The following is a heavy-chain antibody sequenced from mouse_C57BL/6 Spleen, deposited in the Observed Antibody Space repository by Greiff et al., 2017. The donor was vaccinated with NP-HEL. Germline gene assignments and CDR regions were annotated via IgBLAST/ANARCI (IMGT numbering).Heavy chain of an antibody. CDR2: IRNKANNHAT. CDR3: LVYSTGYAMDY. CDR1: GFTFSDAW. D-gene: IGHD2-1*01. Sequence: EVQRVESGGGLVQPGGSMKLSCAASGFTFSDAWMDWVRQSPEKGLEWVAEIRNKANNHATYYAESVKGRFTISRDDSKSSVYLQMNSLRAEDTGIYYCLVYSTGYAMDYWGQGTSVTVSS. J-gene: IGHJ4*01. V-gene: IGHV6-6*01.